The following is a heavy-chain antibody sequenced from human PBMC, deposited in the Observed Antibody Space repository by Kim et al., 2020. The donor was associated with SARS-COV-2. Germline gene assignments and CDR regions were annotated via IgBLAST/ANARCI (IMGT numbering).Heavy chain of an antibody. CDR2: ISSSGGNT. CDR3: AKGGGSIRYYIDY. D-gene: IGHD2-15*01. V-gene: IGHV3-23*01. J-gene: IGHJ4*02. CDR1: VFTFSSYA. Sequence: GGSLRLSCAASVFTFSSYAMSWVRQAPGKGLEWVSTISSSGGNTYYADSVKGRFTISRDNSKTTLCLQMNSLRADDTAVYYCAKGGGSIRYYIDYWCQGT.